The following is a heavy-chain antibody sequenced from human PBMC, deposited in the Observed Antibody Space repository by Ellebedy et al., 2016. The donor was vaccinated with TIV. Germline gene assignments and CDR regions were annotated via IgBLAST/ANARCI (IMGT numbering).Heavy chain of an antibody. J-gene: IGHJ5*02. CDR3: ARDYYCSGGSCADCFDP. Sequence: AASVKVSCKASGYTFSNYGISWVRQAPGQGLEWMGWNSAYEPDPNYAQKFRDRVTLTIDTSTTTASMELRSIRSDDTAVYYCARDYYCSGGSCADCFDPWGQGTLVIVSS. CDR1: GYTFSNYG. D-gene: IGHD2-15*01. V-gene: IGHV1-18*01. CDR2: NSAYEPDP.